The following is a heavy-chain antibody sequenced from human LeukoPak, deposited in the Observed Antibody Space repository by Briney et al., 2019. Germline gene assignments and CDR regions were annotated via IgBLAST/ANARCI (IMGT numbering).Heavy chain of an antibody. CDR1: GGSVSSSSYY. V-gene: IGHV4-39*01. Sequence: SETLSLTCAVSGGSVSSSSYYWAWIRQPPGKGLEWIGSIYYSGSTYYNPSLKSRVTISVDTSKNQFSLKLSSVTAADTAVYYCARLSNVLLWFGESDYGMDVWGQGTTVTVSS. D-gene: IGHD3-10*01. J-gene: IGHJ6*02. CDR2: IYYSGST. CDR3: ARLSNVLLWFGESDYGMDV.